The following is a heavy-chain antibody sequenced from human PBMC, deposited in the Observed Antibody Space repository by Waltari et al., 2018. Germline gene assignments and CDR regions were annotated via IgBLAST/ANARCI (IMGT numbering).Heavy chain of an antibody. CDR1: GFTFTDYA. D-gene: IGHD2-21*01. Sequence: EVQLVESGGVVVQPGGSLRLSCAASGFTFTDYAMHWVRQPPGKGLEWVSLISWDGGRTSYADSVKGRFTISRDNSRSSLHLLMNSLRVDDTAFYYCATSDHWGQGTLVTVSS. J-gene: IGHJ1*01. CDR3: ATSDH. CDR2: ISWDGGRT. V-gene: IGHV3-43D*04.